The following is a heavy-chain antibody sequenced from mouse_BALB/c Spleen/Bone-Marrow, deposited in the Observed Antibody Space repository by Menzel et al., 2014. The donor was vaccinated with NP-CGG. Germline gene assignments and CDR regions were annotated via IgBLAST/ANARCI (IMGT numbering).Heavy chain of an antibody. J-gene: IGHJ4*01. CDR3: ARAKRYGEMDY. V-gene: IGHV1-87*01. Sequence: VQRVESGAELARPGASVKLSCKASGYTFTSYWMQWVKPRPGQGLEWIGAIYPGDGDTRFTQKFKGKATLTADKSSSTAYMQLSSLASEDSAVYYCARAKRYGEMDYWGQGTSVTVSS. D-gene: IGHD2-14*01. CDR2: IYPGDGDT. CDR1: GYTFTSYW.